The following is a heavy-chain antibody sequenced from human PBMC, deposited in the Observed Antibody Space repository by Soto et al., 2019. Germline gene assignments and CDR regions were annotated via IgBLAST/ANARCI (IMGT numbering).Heavy chain of an antibody. CDR2: MNPNSGNT. J-gene: IGHJ6*02. Sequence: QVQLVQSGADVEKPGASVKVSCKASGYTFTSYDINWVRQATGQGLEWMGWMNPNSGNTGYAQKFQGRVTMTRNTSISTAYMELSSLRSEDTAVYYCARDASPPGYYYYYGMDVWGQGTTVTVSS. CDR3: ARDASPPGYYYYYGMDV. V-gene: IGHV1-8*01. CDR1: GYTFTSYD. D-gene: IGHD1-1*01.